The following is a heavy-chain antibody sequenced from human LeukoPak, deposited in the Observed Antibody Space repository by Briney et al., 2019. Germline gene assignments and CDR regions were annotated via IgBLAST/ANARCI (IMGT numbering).Heavy chain of an antibody. J-gene: IGHJ4*02. Sequence: GASVKVSCKASGGTFSSYAISWVRQAPGQGLEWMGRTIPMFGTTNYAQKFQGRVTIITDESTSTAYMELSSLRSEDTAVYYCARDSGDDSSDYYHNHDYWGQGTLVTVSS. CDR1: GGTFSSYA. CDR2: TIPMFGTT. D-gene: IGHD3-22*01. CDR3: ARDSGDDSSDYYHNHDY. V-gene: IGHV1-69*05.